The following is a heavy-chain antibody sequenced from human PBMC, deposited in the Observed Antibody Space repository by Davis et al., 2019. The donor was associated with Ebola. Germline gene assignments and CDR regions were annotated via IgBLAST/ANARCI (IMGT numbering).Heavy chain of an antibody. V-gene: IGHV3-74*01. CDR1: EFTFRSYW. CDR3: ALDRPNYYGSNGGYYRSGGDY. J-gene: IGHJ4*02. D-gene: IGHD3-22*01. Sequence: PGGSLRLSCVDSEFTFRSYWFHWVRQAPGKGLEWVSRIDTDGSTTNYADSVKGRFTISRDNSKSTLYLQLNSLSAEDTAVFYCALDRPNYYGSNGGYYRSGGDYWGQGTLVTVSS. CDR2: IDTDGSTT.